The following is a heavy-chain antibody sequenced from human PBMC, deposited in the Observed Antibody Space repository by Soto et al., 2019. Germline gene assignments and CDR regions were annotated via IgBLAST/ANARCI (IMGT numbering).Heavy chain of an antibody. Sequence: QLHLQESGPGLVKPSETLSLTCTVSGGSISSSSYYWGWIRQPPGKGLEWIGSIYYSGTTYYNPSLKSRVTISVDTSKNQFSLKLSSVTAADTAVYYCARLGGSYRSWFDPWGQGTLVTVSS. D-gene: IGHD1-26*01. CDR3: ARLGGSYRSWFDP. CDR1: GGSISSSSYY. CDR2: IYYSGTT. J-gene: IGHJ5*02. V-gene: IGHV4-39*01.